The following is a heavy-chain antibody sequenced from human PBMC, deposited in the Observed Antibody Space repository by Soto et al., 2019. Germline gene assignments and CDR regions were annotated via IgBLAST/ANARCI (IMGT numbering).Heavy chain of an antibody. V-gene: IGHV3-11*03. Sequence: GGSLRLSCAASGFSISGHYMSWIRQAPGKGLEWVSYSSNSGTFTKYADSVKGRFSISRDNAKNSLYLEINSLRGEDTAIYYCVRSGDNYNVLDYWGQGTPVTVSS. CDR3: VRSGDNYNVLDY. CDR1: GFSISGHY. CDR2: SSNSGTFT. D-gene: IGHD3-10*02. J-gene: IGHJ4*02.